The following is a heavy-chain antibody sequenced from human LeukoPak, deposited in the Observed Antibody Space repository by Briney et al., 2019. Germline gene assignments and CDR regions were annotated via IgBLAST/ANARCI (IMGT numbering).Heavy chain of an antibody. V-gene: IGHV1-2*02. CDR1: GYTFTGYY. CDR2: INPNSGGT. D-gene: IGHD3-10*01. Sequence: ASVKVSCKASGYTFTGYYMHWVRQAPGQGLEWMGWINPNSGGTNYAQKFQGRVTMTRDASISTAYMELSRLRSDDTAVYYCARALQSATMVRGARGDYWGQGTLVTVSS. CDR3: ARALQSATMVRGARGDY. J-gene: IGHJ4*02.